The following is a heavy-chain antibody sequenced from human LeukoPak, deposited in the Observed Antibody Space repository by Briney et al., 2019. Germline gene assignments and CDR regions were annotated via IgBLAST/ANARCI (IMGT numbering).Heavy chain of an antibody. CDR2: IYHSGST. J-gene: IGHJ6*03. Sequence: SETLSLTCTVSGYSISSGYYWGWIRQPPGKGLEWIGSIYHSGSTYYNPSLKSRVTISVDTSKNQFSLKLRSVTAADTAVYYCARVRAVAGLPYYYMDVWGKGTTVTVSS. CDR3: ARVRAVAGLPYYYMDV. V-gene: IGHV4-38-2*02. CDR1: GYSISSGYY. D-gene: IGHD6-19*01.